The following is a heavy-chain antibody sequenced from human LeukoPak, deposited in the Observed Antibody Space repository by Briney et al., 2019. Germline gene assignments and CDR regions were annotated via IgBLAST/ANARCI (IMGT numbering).Heavy chain of an antibody. Sequence: GGSLRLSCAASGFTFSSYNINWVRQAPGKGLEWVSYISSSRRTISYADSVKGRFTISRDNAKNSLYLQMNSLRAEDTAVYYCAIGSGSYYGAQFDYWGQGTLVTVSS. J-gene: IGHJ4*02. V-gene: IGHV3-48*01. CDR1: GFTFSSYN. D-gene: IGHD1-26*01. CDR2: ISSSRRTI. CDR3: AIGSGSYYGAQFDY.